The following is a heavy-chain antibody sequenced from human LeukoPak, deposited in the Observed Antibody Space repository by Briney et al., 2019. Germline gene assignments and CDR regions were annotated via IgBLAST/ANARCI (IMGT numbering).Heavy chain of an antibody. J-gene: IGHJ4*02. CDR1: GFTFDDYT. Sequence: GSLRLSCTASGFTFDDYTMNWFRQAPGKGLEWVGFIRSKGQGGTTEYAASVKGRFTISRDDSKSIAYLQMNSLKTEDTAVYYCTRDFPIVGPTTPFDYWGQGTLVTVSS. CDR2: IRSKGQGGTT. D-gene: IGHD1-26*01. V-gene: IGHV3-49*03. CDR3: TRDFPIVGPTTPFDY.